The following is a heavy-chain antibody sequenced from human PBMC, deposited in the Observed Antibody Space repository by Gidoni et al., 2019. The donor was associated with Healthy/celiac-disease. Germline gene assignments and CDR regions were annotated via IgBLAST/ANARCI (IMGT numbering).Heavy chain of an antibody. D-gene: IGHD6-13*01. Sequence: QVQLVESGGGVVQPGGSLRLSCAASGFTFSSYGMHGVRQAPGKGLEWVAVIWYDGSNKYYADSVKGRFTISRDNSKNTLYLQMNSLRAEDTAVYYCAREIAAAGSDPTDAFDIWGQGTMVTVSS. J-gene: IGHJ3*02. CDR2: IWYDGSNK. CDR1: GFTFSSYG. V-gene: IGHV3-33*01. CDR3: AREIAAAGSDPTDAFDI.